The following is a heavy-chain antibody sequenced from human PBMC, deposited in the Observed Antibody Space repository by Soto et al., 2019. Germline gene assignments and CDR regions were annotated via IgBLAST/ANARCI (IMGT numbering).Heavy chain of an antibody. CDR3: GRVTKIVAVCLSFVP. D-gene: IGHD2-21*01. CDR2: ISAYNGNT. J-gene: IGHJ5*02. V-gene: IGHV1-18*01. Sequence: VQLVQSGAEAKKPGASVKVSCKASGYTFTSYGISWVRQAPGQGLEWMGWISAYNGNTNYAQKLQGRVTMTTDTSTSTADMELRSLRSDDAAVYYCGRVTKIVAVCLSFVPWGQVSLVTVSS. CDR1: GYTFTSYG.